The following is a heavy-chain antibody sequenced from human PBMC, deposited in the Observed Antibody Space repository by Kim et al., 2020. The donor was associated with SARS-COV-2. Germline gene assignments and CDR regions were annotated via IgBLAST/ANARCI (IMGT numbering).Heavy chain of an antibody. CDR3: ARENYHYSSGYYLDAFDI. Sequence: SETLSLTCAVYGGSFSGDYWNWSCQRQGKGMEWIGEMNNSGSTNYNQNLKSRVSISVDTSKNKYSLKLSSVTAADTAVSYCARENYHYSSGYYLDAFDIWGHETLFTVSS. J-gene: IGHJ3*02. D-gene: IGHD3-22*01. CDR1: GGSFSGDY. CDR2: MNNSGST. V-gene: IGHV4-34*01.